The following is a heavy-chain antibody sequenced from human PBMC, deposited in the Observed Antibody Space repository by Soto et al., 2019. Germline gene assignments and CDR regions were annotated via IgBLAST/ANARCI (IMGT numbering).Heavy chain of an antibody. CDR1: GGSISNSDYF. V-gene: IGHV4-39*01. Sequence: LQLQESGPELVKPSETLSLTCTVSGGSISNSDYFWAWMRQPPGKGLEWVGTISHTGSPRYNPSLKSRVTISVDTSKNQFSLRLPSVTAADTAVFYCASQLESTTYFDYWGRGTLVTVSS. CDR3: ASQLESTTYFDY. CDR2: ISHTGSP. J-gene: IGHJ4*02. D-gene: IGHD1-1*01.